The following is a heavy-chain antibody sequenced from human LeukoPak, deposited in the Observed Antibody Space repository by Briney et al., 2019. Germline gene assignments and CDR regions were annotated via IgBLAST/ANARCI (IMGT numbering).Heavy chain of an antibody. J-gene: IGHJ4*02. V-gene: IGHV3-30-3*01. CDR3: ARGWGATINWFDY. D-gene: IGHD1-26*01. CDR2: ISYDGSNK. CDR1: GFTFSSYA. Sequence: PGRSLRLSCAASGFTFSSYAMHWVRQAPGKGLEWVAVISYDGSNKYYADSVKGRFTISRDNSKNTLYLQMNSLRAEDTAVYYCARGWGATINWFDYWGQGTLVTVSS.